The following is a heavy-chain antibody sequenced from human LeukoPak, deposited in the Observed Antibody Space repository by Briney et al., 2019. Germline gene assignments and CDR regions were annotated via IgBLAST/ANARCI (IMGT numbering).Heavy chain of an antibody. CDR3: AKDPSGTRYFDY. Sequence: GGSLRLSCAASGFTFSRNAMSWVRQAPGKGLEWVSSLSGSGGDTYYADSVKGRFTISRDNSKNTVYLQMNSLRAEDTAVYYCAKDPSGTRYFDYWGQGTLVTVSS. J-gene: IGHJ4*02. CDR1: GFTFSRNA. D-gene: IGHD2-2*01. V-gene: IGHV3-23*01. CDR2: LSGSGGDT.